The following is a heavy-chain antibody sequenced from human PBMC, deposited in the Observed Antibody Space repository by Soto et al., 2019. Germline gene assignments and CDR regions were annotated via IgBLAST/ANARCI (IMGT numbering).Heavy chain of an antibody. CDR3: GSSSEDYYYYGMDV. V-gene: IGHV3-33*01. CDR1: GFTFSSYG. CDR2: IWYDGSNK. Sequence: QVQLVESGGGVVQPGRSLRLSCAASGFTFSSYGMHWVRQAPGKGLEWVAVIWYDGSNKYYADSVKGRFTISRDNSKNPLYLQMNSLRAEDTAVYYCGSSSEDYYYYGMDVWGQGTTVTVSS. J-gene: IGHJ6*02. D-gene: IGHD6-6*01.